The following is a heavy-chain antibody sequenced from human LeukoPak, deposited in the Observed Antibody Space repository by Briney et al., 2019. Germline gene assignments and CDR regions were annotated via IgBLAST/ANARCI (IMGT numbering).Heavy chain of an antibody. Sequence: QLGGSLRLSCAASGFTFSSYEMNWVRQAPGKGLEWVSYISSSGSTIYYADSVKGRFTISRDNAKNSLYLQMNSLRAEDTALYYCARVRAGGYSEVVAATQWFAFDIWGQGTMVTVSS. CDR3: ARVRAGGYSEVVAATQWFAFDI. D-gene: IGHD2-15*01. J-gene: IGHJ3*02. V-gene: IGHV3-48*03. CDR1: GFTFSSYE. CDR2: ISSSGSTI.